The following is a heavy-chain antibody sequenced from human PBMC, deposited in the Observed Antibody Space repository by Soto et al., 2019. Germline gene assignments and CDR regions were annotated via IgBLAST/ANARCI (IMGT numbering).Heavy chain of an antibody. V-gene: IGHV1-8*01. CDR1: GYTFTSYD. J-gene: IGHJ5*02. CDR2: MNPNSGNT. D-gene: IGHD2-8*01. Sequence: ASVKVSCKASGYTFTSYDINWVRQATGQGLEWMGWMNPNSGNTGYAQKFQGRVTMTRNTSISTAYMELSSLRSEDTAVYYCARGCRTNGVCYVENWFDPWGQGTLVTVSS. CDR3: ARGCRTNGVCYVENWFDP.